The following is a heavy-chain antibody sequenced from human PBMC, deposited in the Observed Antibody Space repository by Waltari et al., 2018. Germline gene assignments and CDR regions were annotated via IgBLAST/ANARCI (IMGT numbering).Heavy chain of an antibody. J-gene: IGHJ4*02. Sequence: VQLVQSGAEVKKPGASVKVSCKASGYTFTSYYINWVRQAPGQGLEWMGRGDHEDGEIIYAEKFKGRVTITADTSTDTAYMELSSLRSEDTAVYYCATAYDFWRGETQYWGQGTLVTVSS. CDR2: GDHEDGEI. D-gene: IGHD3-3*01. CDR3: ATAYDFWRGETQY. V-gene: IGHV1-69-2*01. CDR1: GYTFTSYY.